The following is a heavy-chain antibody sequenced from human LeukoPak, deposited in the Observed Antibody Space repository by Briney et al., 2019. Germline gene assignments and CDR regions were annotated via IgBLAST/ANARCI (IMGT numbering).Heavy chain of an antibody. D-gene: IGHD3-3*01. Sequence: GGSLRLSCAASGFTFNNYWMSWVRQAPGKGLEWVANIKQDGSEKYYVDPVKGRFTISRDNAKNSLYLQMNSLRAEDTAVYYCARDVFGVISPFDYWGQGTLVTVSS. J-gene: IGHJ4*02. V-gene: IGHV3-7*01. CDR1: GFTFNNYW. CDR3: ARDVFGVISPFDY. CDR2: IKQDGSEK.